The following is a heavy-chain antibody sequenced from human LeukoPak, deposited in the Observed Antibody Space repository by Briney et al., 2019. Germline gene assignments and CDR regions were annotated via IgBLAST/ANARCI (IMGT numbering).Heavy chain of an antibody. D-gene: IGHD6-19*01. V-gene: IGHV3-30*02. Sequence: GGPLNLSCAPPGFTSRSYGRHWFRKPQAKGLGWWPFIRYDGSNKYYADSVKGRFTISRDNSKNTLYLQMNSLRAEDTAVYYCAKGGSSGWRYFDYWGQGTLVTVSS. CDR2: IRYDGSNK. CDR3: AKGGSSGWRYFDY. J-gene: IGHJ4*02. CDR1: GFTSRSYG.